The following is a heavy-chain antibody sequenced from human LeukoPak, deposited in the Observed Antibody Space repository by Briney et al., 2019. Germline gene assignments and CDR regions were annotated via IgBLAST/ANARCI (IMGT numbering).Heavy chain of an antibody. J-gene: IGHJ6*02. Sequence: SGGSLRLSCSASGFTFSLYAMHWVRQAPGKGLEWVSGISGGGVATYYADSVKGRFTVSRDNSKNTLYLQMNSLRADDTAIYYCARNQQLGGHSYYYYGMDVWGQGTTVTVSS. CDR3: ARNQQLGGHSYYYYGMDV. V-gene: IGHV3-23*01. CDR2: ISGGGVAT. D-gene: IGHD3-16*01. CDR1: GFTFSLYA.